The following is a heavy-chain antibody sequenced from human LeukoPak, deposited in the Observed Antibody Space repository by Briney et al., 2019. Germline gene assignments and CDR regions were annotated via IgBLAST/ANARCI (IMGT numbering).Heavy chain of an antibody. D-gene: IGHD5-24*01. CDR2: ISGSGGST. Sequence: GGSLRLSCAASGFTFSGYAMSWVRQAPGKGLEWVSAISGSGGSTYYADSVKGRFTISRDNSKNTLYLQMNSLRAEDTAVYYCAKDSSYNPNPYYFDYWGQGTLVTVSS. J-gene: IGHJ4*02. V-gene: IGHV3-23*01. CDR1: GFTFSGYA. CDR3: AKDSSYNPNPYYFDY.